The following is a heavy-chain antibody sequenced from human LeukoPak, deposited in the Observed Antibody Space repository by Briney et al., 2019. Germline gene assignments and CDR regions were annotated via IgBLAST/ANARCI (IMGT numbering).Heavy chain of an antibody. CDR1: GGSMNNYY. J-gene: IGHJ4*02. V-gene: IGHV4-59*01. CDR2: IYYSGST. D-gene: IGHD6-19*01. CDR3: ARVIAVAGGVPPRYFDY. Sequence: SETLSLTCTVSGGSMNNYYWSWIRQPPGKGLEWIGYIYYSGSTNYNPSLKSRVTISVDTSKNQFSLKLSSVTAADTAVYYCARVIAVAGGVPPRYFDYWCQGTLVTVSS.